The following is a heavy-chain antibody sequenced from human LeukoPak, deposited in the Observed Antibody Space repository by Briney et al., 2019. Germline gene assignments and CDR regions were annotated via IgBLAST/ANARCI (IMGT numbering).Heavy chain of an antibody. D-gene: IGHD3-22*01. CDR3: ARDRTDYYDSSGEFDY. CDR2: IIPIFGTA. Sequence: SVKVSCKASGGTFSSYAISWVRQAPGQGLEWMGRIIPIFGTANYAHKFQGRVTITTDESTSTAYMELSSLRSEDTAVYYCARDRTDYYDSSGEFDYWGQGTLVTVSS. J-gene: IGHJ4*02. V-gene: IGHV1-69*05. CDR1: GGTFSSYA.